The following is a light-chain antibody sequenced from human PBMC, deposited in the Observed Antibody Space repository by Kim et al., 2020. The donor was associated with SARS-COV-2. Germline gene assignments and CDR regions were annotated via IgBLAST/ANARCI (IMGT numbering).Light chain of an antibody. CDR1: QSISSW. J-gene: IGKJ4*01. V-gene: IGKV1-5*03. CDR3: QQYNSYSPQLT. Sequence: DIQMTQSPSTLSASVGDRVTITCRASQSISSWLAWYQQKPGKAPKLLIYKASSLESGVPSRFSGSGSGTEFTLTISSLQPDDFATYSCQQYNSYSPQLTFVGGTKLEI. CDR2: KAS.